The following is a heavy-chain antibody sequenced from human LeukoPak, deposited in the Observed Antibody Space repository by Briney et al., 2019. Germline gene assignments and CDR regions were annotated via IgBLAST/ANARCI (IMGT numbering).Heavy chain of an antibody. D-gene: IGHD3-22*01. CDR3: AKNPGAITMIVVVITSFDY. J-gene: IGHJ4*02. CDR2: ISGSGGST. CDR1: GSTFSSYA. V-gene: IGHV3-23*01. Sequence: PGGSLRLSCAASGSTFSSYAMSWVRQAPGKGLEWVSAISGSGGSTYYADSVKGRFTISRDNSKNTLYLQMNSLRAEDTAVYYCAKNPGAITMIVVVITSFDYWGQGTLVTVSS.